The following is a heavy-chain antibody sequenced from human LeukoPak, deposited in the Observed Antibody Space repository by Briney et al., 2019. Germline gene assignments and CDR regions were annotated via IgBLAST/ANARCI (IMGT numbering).Heavy chain of an antibody. CDR2: IYYSGTT. D-gene: IGHD3-16*01. CDR3: ASDRSLGIIDY. CDR1: GGFVSSHH. J-gene: IGHJ4*02. Sequence: KPSETLSLTRSVSGGFVSSHHWSCLRQPPGKGVEWIGCIYYSGTTQYNPPPKSRITISVDASKNHFSLTLTSVTAADTAVYYCASDRSLGIIDYWGQGTLVSVSS. V-gene: IGHV4-59*02.